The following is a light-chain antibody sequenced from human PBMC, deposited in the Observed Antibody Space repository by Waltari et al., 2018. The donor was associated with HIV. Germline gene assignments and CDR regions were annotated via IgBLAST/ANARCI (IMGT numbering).Light chain of an antibody. CDR2: DDS. V-gene: IGLV3-21*02. Sequence: SYVLTQPPSASVAPGQTARITCGGNKIGSKSVHWYQQKTGQAPVLVVYDDSDRPSGIPERFSGSNSGNTATLTISRVEAGDEADYYCQVWDSSSDHVVFGGGTKLTVL. J-gene: IGLJ2*01. CDR1: KIGSKS. CDR3: QVWDSSSDHVV.